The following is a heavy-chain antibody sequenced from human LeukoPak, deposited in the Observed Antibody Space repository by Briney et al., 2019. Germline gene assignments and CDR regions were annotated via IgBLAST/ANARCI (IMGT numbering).Heavy chain of an antibody. Sequence: GGSLRLSCAASGFTFSSYSMNWVRQAPGKGLEWVSYISSSSTIYYADSVKGRFTISRDNAKNSLYLQMNSLRDEDTAVYYCARDTYYYDSNGYYLIDYWGQGTLVTVSS. CDR2: ISSSSTI. D-gene: IGHD3-22*01. V-gene: IGHV3-48*02. CDR1: GFTFSSYS. CDR3: ARDTYYYDSNGYYLIDY. J-gene: IGHJ4*02.